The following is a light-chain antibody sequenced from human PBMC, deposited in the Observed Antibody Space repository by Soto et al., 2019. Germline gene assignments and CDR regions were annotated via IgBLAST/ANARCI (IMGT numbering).Light chain of an antibody. J-gene: IGLJ1*01. Sequence: QSVLTQPPSASGSPGQSVTISCTGSSSDVGGYNFVSWYQQHPGKAPKLLIYEVSERPSGVPDRFSGSKSGNTASLTVSGLQADDEADYYCSSYAGSNNLYVFGTGTKLTVL. V-gene: IGLV2-8*01. CDR2: EVS. CDR3: SSYAGSNNLYV. CDR1: SSDVGGYNF.